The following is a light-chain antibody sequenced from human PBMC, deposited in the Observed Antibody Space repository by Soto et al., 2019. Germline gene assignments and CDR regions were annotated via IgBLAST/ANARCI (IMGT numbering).Light chain of an antibody. V-gene: IGKV3-20*01. J-gene: IGKJ5*01. CDR3: KQYAVSPIT. Sequence: EIVLTQSPVTLSLSPGEGATLSCRASQTVSKNYLAWYHQKPGQAPRLLIYAASTRATGIQDRFSGSGSGTDFTLTISRLEPEDFAVFYCKQYAVSPITFGQGTRLEIK. CDR2: AAS. CDR1: QTVSKNY.